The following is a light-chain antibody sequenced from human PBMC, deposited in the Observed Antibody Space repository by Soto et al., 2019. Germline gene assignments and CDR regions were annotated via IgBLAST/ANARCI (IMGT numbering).Light chain of an antibody. J-gene: IGLJ1*01. CDR2: DVT. CDR1: SSDVGGYNY. Sequence: QSALTQPASVSGSPGQSITISCTGTSSDVGGYNYVSWYQQHPGKAPKLIICDVTNRPSGVSNRFSSSKSGNAASLTISGLQAEDEADYYCSSFTTTSTYVFGTGTKVTVL. V-gene: IGLV2-14*01. CDR3: SSFTTTSTYV.